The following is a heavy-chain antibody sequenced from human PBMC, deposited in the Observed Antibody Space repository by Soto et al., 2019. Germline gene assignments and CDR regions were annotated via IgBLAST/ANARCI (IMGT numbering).Heavy chain of an antibody. CDR3: ARDHLILPAHDFFYGSDV. V-gene: IGHV3-7*03. D-gene: IGHD2-21*02. J-gene: IGHJ6*02. CDR1: GFTFSMYS. Sequence: GGSLRLSCEVSGFTFSMYSMRWVRQSPGKGLEWVAKIPQDGVDGHYADSVKGRFIISRDNGKNSLHLQLNNLRAEDTAVYYCARDHLILPAHDFFYGSDVWGRGATVTVSS. CDR2: IPQDGVDG.